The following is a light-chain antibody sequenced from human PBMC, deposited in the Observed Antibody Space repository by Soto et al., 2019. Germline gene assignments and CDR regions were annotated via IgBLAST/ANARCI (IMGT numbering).Light chain of an antibody. CDR2: EVS. J-gene: IGLJ1*01. V-gene: IGLV2-14*01. CDR1: SSDVGGYNY. Sequence: QSALTQPASVSGSPGQSITISCTGTSSDVGGYNYVSWYQQHPGKAPKLTIYEVSNRPSGVSNRFSGSKSGNTASLTISGLQAEDEADYYCSSYTSGSIDYVFGTGTKLTVL. CDR3: SSYTSGSIDYV.